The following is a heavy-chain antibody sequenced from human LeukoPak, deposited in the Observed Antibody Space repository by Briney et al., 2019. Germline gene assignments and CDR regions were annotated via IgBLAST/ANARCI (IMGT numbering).Heavy chain of an antibody. CDR1: GYTFTSYA. D-gene: IGHD6-13*01. CDR3: ARGVSSSWYAGGNYYYYYYMDV. V-gene: IGHV1-3*01. J-gene: IGHJ6*03. Sequence: ASVKVSCKASGYTFTSYAMHWVRQAPGQRLEWMGWINAGNGNTKYSQKFQGRVTITRDTSASTAYMELSSPRSEDTAVYYCARGVSSSWYAGGNYYYYYYMDVWGKGTTVTVSS. CDR2: INAGNGNT.